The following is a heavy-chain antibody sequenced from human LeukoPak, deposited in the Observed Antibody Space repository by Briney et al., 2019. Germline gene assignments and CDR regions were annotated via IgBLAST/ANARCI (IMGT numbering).Heavy chain of an antibody. D-gene: IGHD4-17*01. J-gene: IGHJ5*02. CDR1: GGSISSYY. CDR3: AREFDYEGVDP. V-gene: IGHV4-59*12. Sequence: SETLSLTCTVSGGSISSYYWSWIRQPPGKGLEWIGYIYYTGRTNYNPSFKSRVYISVDTSKNQFSLELSSLTAADTAVYYCAREFDYEGVDPWGQGTLVTVSS. CDR2: IYYTGRT.